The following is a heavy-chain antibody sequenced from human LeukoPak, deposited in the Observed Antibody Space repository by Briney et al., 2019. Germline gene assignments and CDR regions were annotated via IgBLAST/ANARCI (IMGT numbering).Heavy chain of an antibody. V-gene: IGHV3-23*01. CDR1: GFTFSSYA. J-gene: IGHJ4*02. Sequence: GGSLRLSCAASGFTFSSYAMSWVRQAPGKGLEWVSAISGSGGSTYYADSVKGRFTISRDNSKNTLYLQMNSLRAEDTAVYYCAKDITIFGVANIDYWGQGTLVTVSS. D-gene: IGHD3-3*01. CDR3: AKDITIFGVANIDY. CDR2: ISGSGGST.